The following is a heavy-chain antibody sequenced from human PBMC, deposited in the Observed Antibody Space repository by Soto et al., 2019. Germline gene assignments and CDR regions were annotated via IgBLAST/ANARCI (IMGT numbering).Heavy chain of an antibody. CDR2: TYYRSKWYN. V-gene: IGHV6-1*01. D-gene: IGHD6-6*01. Sequence: PSQTLSLTCAISGDSVSSTSAAWNWIRQSPSRGLESLGRTYYRSKWYNDYAVSVKSRITINPDTSKNQFSLQLNSVTPEDTAVYYCARSIHYSSSPKFDYWGQGTLVTVSS. CDR3: ARSIHYSSSPKFDY. CDR1: GDSVSSTSAA. J-gene: IGHJ4*02.